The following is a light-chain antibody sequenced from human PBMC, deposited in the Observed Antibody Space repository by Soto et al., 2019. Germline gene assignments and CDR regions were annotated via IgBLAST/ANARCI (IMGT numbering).Light chain of an antibody. CDR3: WSYGGSYTSEV. J-gene: IGLJ2*01. Sequence: QSALTQPRSVSGSPGQPVTISCTGISSDVGGYVYVSWYQQHPGKAPHLIIYDVNKRPSGVPHRFSGSKSGNTASLTISGRQEEDEADYYCWSYGGSYTSEVFGGGTKVTVL. CDR2: DVN. V-gene: IGLV2-11*01. CDR1: SSDVGGYVY.